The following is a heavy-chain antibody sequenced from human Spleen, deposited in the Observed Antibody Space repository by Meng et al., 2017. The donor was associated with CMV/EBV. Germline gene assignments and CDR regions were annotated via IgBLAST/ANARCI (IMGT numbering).Heavy chain of an antibody. J-gene: IGHJ6*02. CDR3: ARDQGYYDFWSGYSSYYYYGMDV. V-gene: IGHV4-39*07. D-gene: IGHD3-3*01. CDR1: GGSISSSSYY. CDR2: IYYSGST. Sequence: SETLSLTCTVSGGSISSSSYYWGWIRQPPGKGLEWIVSIYYSGSTYYNPSLKSRVTISVDTAKNQFSLKLSSVTAADTAVYYCARDQGYYDFWSGYSSYYYYGMDVWGQGTTVTVSS.